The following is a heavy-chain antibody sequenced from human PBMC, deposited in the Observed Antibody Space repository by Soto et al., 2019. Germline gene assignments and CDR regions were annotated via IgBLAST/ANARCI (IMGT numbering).Heavy chain of an antibody. Sequence: SETLSLTCTVSGDSISGYYWSWIRQPPGKGLEWIGYIYYSGSTNYNPSLKSRVTMSVDTSKNQFSLKLSSVTAADTAVYYCARGTVTRIYYGMDVWGQGTTVT. CDR2: IYYSGST. V-gene: IGHV4-59*01. CDR1: GDSISGYY. CDR3: ARGTVTRIYYGMDV. D-gene: IGHD4-4*01. J-gene: IGHJ6*02.